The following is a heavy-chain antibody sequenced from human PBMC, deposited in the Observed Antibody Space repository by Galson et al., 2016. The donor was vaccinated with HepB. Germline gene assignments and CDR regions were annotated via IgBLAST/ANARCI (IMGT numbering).Heavy chain of an antibody. V-gene: IGHV1-18*01. D-gene: IGHD2-21*01. CDR2: ISSYYGNT. CDR3: ARVPPLYCGSTGCLLMDV. J-gene: IGHJ6*02. CDR1: DFNFPSYG. Sequence: SVKVSCKASDFNFPSYGISWVRQAPGQGLEWMGWISSYYGNTDYAQKFQGRVTMTTDTSTSTAYMELRSLRSDDAAVYYCARVPPLYCGSTGCLLMDVWGRGTTGAVSS.